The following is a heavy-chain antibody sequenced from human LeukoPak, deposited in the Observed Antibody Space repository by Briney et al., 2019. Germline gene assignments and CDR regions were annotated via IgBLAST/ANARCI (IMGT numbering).Heavy chain of an antibody. Sequence: GGSLRLSCAASGFTFSSYAMTWVRQAPGKGLEWVSAISGTGGSTYYADSVKGRFTISRDNSKNTLYLQMNGLRAEDTAVYYCAKDVIRVGASHFDYWGQGTLVTVSS. V-gene: IGHV3-23*01. D-gene: IGHD2/OR15-2a*01. CDR3: AKDVIRVGASHFDY. CDR2: ISGTGGST. CDR1: GFTFSSYA. J-gene: IGHJ4*02.